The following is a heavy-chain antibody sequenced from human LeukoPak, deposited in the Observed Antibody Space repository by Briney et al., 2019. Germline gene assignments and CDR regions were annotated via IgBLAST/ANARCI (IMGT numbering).Heavy chain of an antibody. CDR1: GGTFSSYA. CDR2: IIPILGIA. Sequence: SVKVSCKASGGTFSSYAISWVRQAPGQGLEWMGRIIPILGIANYAQKFQGRVAITADKSTSTAYMELSSLRSEDTAVYYCARDPYYYDSSGYSYLDYWGQGTLVTVST. V-gene: IGHV1-69*04. CDR3: ARDPYYYDSSGYSYLDY. J-gene: IGHJ4*02. D-gene: IGHD3-22*01.